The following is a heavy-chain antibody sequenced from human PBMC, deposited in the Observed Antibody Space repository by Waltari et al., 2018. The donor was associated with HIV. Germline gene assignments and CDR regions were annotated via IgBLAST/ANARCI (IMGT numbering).Heavy chain of an antibody. CDR3: TRLVAAVAGTGY. CDR1: GLPSSGST. V-gene: IGHV3-73*01. J-gene: IGHJ4*02. Sequence: EVQLVESGGGLVQPGGSLKLSCAASGLPSSGSTLHWVRQVSGKGLEWVGRIRTKANSYATAYAASVKGRFIISRDDSKNTAYLQMNNLKTEDTAVYYCTRLVAAVAGTGYWGQGTLVTVSS. CDR2: IRTKANSYAT. D-gene: IGHD6-19*01.